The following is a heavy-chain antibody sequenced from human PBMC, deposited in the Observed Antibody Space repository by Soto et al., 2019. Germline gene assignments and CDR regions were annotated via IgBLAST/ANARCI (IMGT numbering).Heavy chain of an antibody. CDR1: GGTFSSYT. CDR3: ARDRPVPGFDI. D-gene: IGHD4-17*01. J-gene: IGHJ3*02. CDR2: IIPILGIA. Sequence: QVQLVQSGAEVKTPGSSVKVSCKASGGTFSSYTISWVRQAPGQGLEWMGRIIPILGIANYAQKFQGRVTITADQYASTAYMELSSLRSEDKAVYFCARDRPVPGFDIRGQGTMVTVS. V-gene: IGHV1-69*08.